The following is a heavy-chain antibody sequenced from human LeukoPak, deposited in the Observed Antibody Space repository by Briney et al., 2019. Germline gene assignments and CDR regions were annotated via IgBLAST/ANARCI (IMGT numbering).Heavy chain of an antibody. CDR1: GFSISYNY. D-gene: IGHD2-21*01. CDR3: ASHYCSAGSCYFDG. CDR2: IYSAGDS. V-gene: IGHV3-53*01. Sequence: GGSLRLSCVVSGFSISYNYMSWVRQAPGKGLEWVSLIYSAGDSYYAASVKGRLIISKDNSKHTVYLQMDSLRPDDTAVYYCASHYCSAGSCYFDGWGQGTLVTVSS. J-gene: IGHJ4*02.